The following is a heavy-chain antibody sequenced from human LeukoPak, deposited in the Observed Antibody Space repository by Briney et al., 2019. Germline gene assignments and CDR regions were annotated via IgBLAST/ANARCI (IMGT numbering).Heavy chain of an antibody. CDR1: GFTFSSYA. J-gene: IGHJ6*02. Sequence: GGSLRLSCAASGFTFSSYAMSWVRQAPGKGLEWVSGISGSGGTTYYACSVKGRFTISRDNSKNTLYLQMNSLRAEDTAVYYCAKEFGFYYGSGSYLFGMDVWGQGTTVTVSS. CDR2: ISGSGGTT. CDR3: AKEFGFYYGSGSYLFGMDV. D-gene: IGHD3-10*01. V-gene: IGHV3-23*01.